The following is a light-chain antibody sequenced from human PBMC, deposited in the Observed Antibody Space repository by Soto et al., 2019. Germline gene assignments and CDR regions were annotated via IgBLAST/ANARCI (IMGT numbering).Light chain of an antibody. CDR2: DVS. Sequence: QSALTQPASVSGSPGQSITISCTGTSSDVGGYNYVSWYQHHPGKAPKLIIYDVSNRPSGVSIRFSGSKSDNTASLTISGLQPEDEADYHCSSYTTCNTRLIVFGTRTKVTV. J-gene: IGLJ1*01. V-gene: IGLV2-14*03. CDR1: SSDVGGYNY. CDR3: SSYTTCNTRLIV.